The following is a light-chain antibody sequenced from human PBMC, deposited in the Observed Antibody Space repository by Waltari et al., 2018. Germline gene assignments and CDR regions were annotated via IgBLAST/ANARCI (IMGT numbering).Light chain of an antibody. CDR2: KAS. V-gene: IGKV1-5*03. CDR3: QQYFVYPPT. Sequence: RGTIPCRARQNINTWVAWYQQKPGKAPKFLISKASILETGVPSRFSGSGSGTDFTLTVSSLQPDDFATYYCQQYFVYPPTFGPGTKVEIK. CDR1: QNINTW. J-gene: IGKJ1*01.